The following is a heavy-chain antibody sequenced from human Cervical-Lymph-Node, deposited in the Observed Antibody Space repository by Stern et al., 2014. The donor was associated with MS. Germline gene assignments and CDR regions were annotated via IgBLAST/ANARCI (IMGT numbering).Heavy chain of an antibody. Sequence: QLVQSGAEVKKPGESLKTSCKGSGYSFATYWIGWVRQMPGKGLEWMGVVYPGDSDTRYSPSFQGQVTISAEKSISTAYLHWSSLKASDTAMYYCARPGDDTAKYGLDVWGQGTTVTVSS. J-gene: IGHJ6*02. V-gene: IGHV5-51*03. CDR3: ARPGDDTAKYGLDV. CDR2: VYPGDSDT. D-gene: IGHD5-18*01. CDR1: GYSFATYW.